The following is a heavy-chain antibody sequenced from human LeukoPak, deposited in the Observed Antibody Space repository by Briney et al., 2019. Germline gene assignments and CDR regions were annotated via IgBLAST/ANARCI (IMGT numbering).Heavy chain of an antibody. J-gene: IGHJ4*02. CDR3: ARVQGDGYNFDY. D-gene: IGHD5-24*01. Sequence: SETLSLTCTVSGGSVNSGSYYWNWIRQPPGKGLEWIGYIYYSGSTNYNPSLKSRVTISVDTPKNQFSLKLSSVTAADTAVYYCARVQGDGYNFDYWGQGTLVTVSS. CDR2: IYYSGST. CDR1: GGSVNSGSYY. V-gene: IGHV4-61*01.